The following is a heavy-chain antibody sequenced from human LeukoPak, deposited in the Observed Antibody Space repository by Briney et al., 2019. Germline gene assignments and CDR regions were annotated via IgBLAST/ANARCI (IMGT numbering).Heavy chain of an antibody. CDR2: INHSGST. Sequence: PSETLSLTCAVYGGSFSGYYWSWIRQPPGKGLEWIGEINHSGSTNYNPSLKSRVTISVDTSKNQFSLKLSSVTAADTAVYYGARAGDLDYWGQGTLVTVSS. J-gene: IGHJ4*02. V-gene: IGHV4-34*01. CDR3: ARAGDLDY. CDR1: GGSFSGYY.